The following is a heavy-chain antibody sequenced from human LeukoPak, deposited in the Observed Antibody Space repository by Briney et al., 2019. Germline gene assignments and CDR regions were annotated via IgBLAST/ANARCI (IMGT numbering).Heavy chain of an antibody. CDR2: ISGSGSST. Sequence: PGGSLRLSCAASGFTFSSYAMSWARQAPGKGLEWVSTISGSGSSTYYTDSVKGRFTISRDNSKNTLYLQINSLRAEDTAVYYCAKVDSGWSLWWGQGTLVTVSS. CDR3: AKVDSGWSLW. V-gene: IGHV3-23*01. J-gene: IGHJ4*02. D-gene: IGHD6-19*01. CDR1: GFTFSSYA.